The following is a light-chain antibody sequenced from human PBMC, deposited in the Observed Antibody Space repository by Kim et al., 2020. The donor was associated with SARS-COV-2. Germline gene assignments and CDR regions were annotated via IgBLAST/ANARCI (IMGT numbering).Light chain of an antibody. CDR2: DVS. V-gene: IGLV2-14*03. Sequence: FTTSCTGTSSDVGGYNYVSWYQQHPGKAPKLMIYDVSNRPSGVSNRFSGSKSGNTASLTISGLQAEDEADYYCSSYTSSSTLVFGTGTKVTVL. CDR1: SSDVGGYNY. CDR3: SSYTSSSTLV. J-gene: IGLJ1*01.